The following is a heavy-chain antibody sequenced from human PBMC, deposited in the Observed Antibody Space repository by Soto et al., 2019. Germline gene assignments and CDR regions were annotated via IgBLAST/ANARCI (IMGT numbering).Heavy chain of an antibody. V-gene: IGHV3-23*01. CDR2: ISGSGGST. Sequence: EVQLLESGGGLVQPGGSLRLSCAASGFTFSSYSMSWVLQAPGKGLEWVSAISGSGGSTYYADSVKGRFTISRDNSKNTLYLQMNSVSAEYTAVYYCAKDTNTAMATDFDYWGQGTLVTVSS. CDR1: GFTFSSYS. CDR3: AKDTNTAMATDFDY. D-gene: IGHD5-18*01. J-gene: IGHJ4*02.